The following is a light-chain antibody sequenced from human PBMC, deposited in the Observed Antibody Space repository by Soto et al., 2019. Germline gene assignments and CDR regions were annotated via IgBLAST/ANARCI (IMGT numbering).Light chain of an antibody. J-gene: IGKJ1*01. CDR2: KAS. CDR3: QQYNSYWT. V-gene: IGKV1-5*03. Sequence: DIQMTQSPSTLSASVGDRVTITCRASQNVNNCLAWYQQKPGKAPKLLIHKASNLESGVTSRFSGSGSGTVFSLTISSLQPDDFATYYCQQYNSYWTFVQGTKVEIK. CDR1: QNVNNC.